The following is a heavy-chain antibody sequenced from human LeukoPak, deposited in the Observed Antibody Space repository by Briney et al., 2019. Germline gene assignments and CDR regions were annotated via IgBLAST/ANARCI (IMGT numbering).Heavy chain of an antibody. D-gene: IGHD3-10*01. CDR2: IYYSGST. V-gene: IGHV4-39*07. CDR3: ASKGRSGVYFDY. Sequence: SETLSLTCTVSGGSISSSSYYWGWIRQPPGKGLEWIGSIYYSGSTYYNPSLKSRVTISVDTSKNQFSLKLSSVTAADTAVYYCASKGRSGVYFDYWGQGTLVTVSS. J-gene: IGHJ4*02. CDR1: GGSISSSSYY.